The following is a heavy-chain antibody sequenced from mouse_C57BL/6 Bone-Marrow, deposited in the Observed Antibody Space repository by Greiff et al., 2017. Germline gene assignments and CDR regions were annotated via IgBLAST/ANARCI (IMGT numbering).Heavy chain of an antibody. D-gene: IGHD1-1*01. V-gene: IGHV1-50*01. Sequence: VQLQQPGAELVKPGASVKLSCKASGYTFTSYWMQWVKQRPGQGLEWIGEIDPSDSYTNYNQKFKGKATLTVDTSSSTAYMQLSSLTSEDSAVYYCARYYYGYWYFDVWGTGTTVTVSS. CDR3: ARYYYGYWYFDV. CDR2: IDPSDSYT. CDR1: GYTFTSYW. J-gene: IGHJ1*03.